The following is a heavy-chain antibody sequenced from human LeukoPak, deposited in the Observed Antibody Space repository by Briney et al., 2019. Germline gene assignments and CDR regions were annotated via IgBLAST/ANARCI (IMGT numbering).Heavy chain of an antibody. CDR2: IYYSGST. V-gene: IGHV4-39*01. CDR3: ARPVDTADYFDY. J-gene: IGHJ4*02. CDR1: GGSISSSSYY. D-gene: IGHD5-18*01. Sequence: SETLSLTCTVSGGSISSSSYYWGWIRQPPGKGLEWIGSIYYSGSTYYNPSLKSRVTISVDTSKNQFSLKLSSVTAADTAVYYCARPVDTADYFDYWGQGTLVTVSS.